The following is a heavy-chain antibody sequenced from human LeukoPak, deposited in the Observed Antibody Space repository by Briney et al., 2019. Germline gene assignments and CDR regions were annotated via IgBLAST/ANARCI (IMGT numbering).Heavy chain of an antibody. Sequence: GASVKVSCKASGYTFTSYGISWVRQAPGQGLEWMGVIIPSVGTANYAQKVQGRVTITTDRSTSTAYMELSSLRSEATAVYYCARDMGQKLVLQSAYCIDGWGQGTTVTVSS. V-gene: IGHV1-69*05. CDR3: ARDMGQKLVLQSAYCIDG. D-gene: IGHD6-13*01. J-gene: IGHJ6*02. CDR1: GYTFTSYG. CDR2: IIPSVGTA.